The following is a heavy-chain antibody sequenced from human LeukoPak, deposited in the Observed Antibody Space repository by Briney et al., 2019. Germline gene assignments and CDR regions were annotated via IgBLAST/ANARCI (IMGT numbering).Heavy chain of an antibody. V-gene: IGHV4-59*01. CDR1: GGSISSYY. D-gene: IGHD5-18*01. Sequence: SETLSLTCTVSGGSISSYYWSWIRQPPGKGLEWIGYIYYSGSTNYNPSLKSRVTISVDTSKNQFSLKLSSVTAADTAVYYCARDSSYGWYYYMDVWGKGTTVTVSS. CDR3: ARDSSYGWYYYMDV. J-gene: IGHJ6*03. CDR2: IYYSGST.